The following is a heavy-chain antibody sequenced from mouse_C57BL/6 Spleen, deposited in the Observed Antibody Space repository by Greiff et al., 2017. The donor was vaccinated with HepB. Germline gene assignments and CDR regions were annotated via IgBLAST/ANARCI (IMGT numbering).Heavy chain of an antibody. J-gene: IGHJ2*01. V-gene: IGHV14-3*01. CDR2: IDPANGNT. CDR1: GFNIKNTY. CDR3: ARRYYGSSYHFDY. D-gene: IGHD1-1*01. Sequence: EVQLQQSVAELVRPGASVKLSCTASGFNIKNTYMHWVKQRPEQGLEWIGRIDPANGNTKYAPKFQGKATITADTSANTAYLQLSSLTSEDTASYYCARRYYGSSYHFDYWGQGTTLTVSS.